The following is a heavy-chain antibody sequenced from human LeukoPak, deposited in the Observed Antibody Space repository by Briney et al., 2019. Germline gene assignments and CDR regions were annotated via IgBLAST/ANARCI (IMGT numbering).Heavy chain of an antibody. D-gene: IGHD5-12*01. CDR1: GGSISSYY. V-gene: IGHV4-59*01. J-gene: IGHJ3*02. CDR3: AREGYSPYRLTYANHAFDI. Sequence: PSETLSLTCTVSGGSISSYYWSWTRQSPGKGLEWIGYIYNSGSTNYNPSLKSRVTISVDTSKNQFSLKLSSVTAADTAVYYCAREGYSPYRLTYANHAFDIWGQGTMVTVSS. CDR2: IYNSGST.